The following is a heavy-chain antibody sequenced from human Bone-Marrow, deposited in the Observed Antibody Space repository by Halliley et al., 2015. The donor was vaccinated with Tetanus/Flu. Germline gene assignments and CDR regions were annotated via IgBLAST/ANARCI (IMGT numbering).Heavy chain of an antibody. J-gene: IGHJ4*02. D-gene: IGHD3-10*01. CDR3: ARLRGENYFFDL. CDR2: PRHSGAM. Sequence: GRECFGSPRHSGAMFHTPSLKSRVTMSVDTSKNQFSLRLRSVTAGDTAVYYCARLRGENYFFDLWGQGTLVIVSS. V-gene: IGHV4-30-2*03.